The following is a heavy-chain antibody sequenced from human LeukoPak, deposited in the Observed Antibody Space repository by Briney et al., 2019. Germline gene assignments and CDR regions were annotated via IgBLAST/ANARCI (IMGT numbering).Heavy chain of an antibody. CDR1: GFTFSYYY. CDR3: ARGVSHYYDSSGYYNAFDI. Sequence: GGSLRLSCAASGFTFSYYYMSWIRQAPGKGLEWVSYISSSGSTIYYADSVKGRFTISRDNAKNSLYLQMNSLRAEDTAVYYCARGVSHYYDSSGYYNAFDIWGQGTMVTVSS. D-gene: IGHD3-22*01. V-gene: IGHV3-11*01. CDR2: ISSSGSTI. J-gene: IGHJ3*02.